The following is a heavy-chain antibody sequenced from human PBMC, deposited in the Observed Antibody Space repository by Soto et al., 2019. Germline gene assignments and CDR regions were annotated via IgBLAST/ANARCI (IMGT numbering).Heavy chain of an antibody. CDR3: ARVGGYYYDSSGYFHGMDV. J-gene: IGHJ6*02. V-gene: IGHV4-59*01. D-gene: IGHD3-22*01. Sequence: SETLSLTCTVSGGSISSYCWSWIRQPPGKGLEWIGYIYYSGSTNYNPSLKSRVTISVDTSKNQFSLKLSSVTAADTAVYYCARVGGYYYDSSGYFHGMDVWGQGTTVTVSS. CDR2: IYYSGST. CDR1: GGSISSYC.